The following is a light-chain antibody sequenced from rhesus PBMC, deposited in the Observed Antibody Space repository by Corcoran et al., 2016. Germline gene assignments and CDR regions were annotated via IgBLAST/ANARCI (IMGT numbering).Light chain of an antibody. CDR1: SSDIGGYNF. CDR3: CSYAGSSSFYI. Sequence: QAALTQPRSVSGSPGQSVTISCTGTSSDIGGYNFVSWYQMHPGTAPKLMIYEVSKRPSGVSDRFSGSKSGNTASLTISGLQAEDEADHYCCSYAGSSSFYIFGGGTRLTVL. V-gene: IGLV2-32*01. CDR2: EVS. J-gene: IGLJ1*01.